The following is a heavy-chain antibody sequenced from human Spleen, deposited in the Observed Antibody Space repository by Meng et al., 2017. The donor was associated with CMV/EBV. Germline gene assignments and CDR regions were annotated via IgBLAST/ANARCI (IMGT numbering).Heavy chain of an antibody. V-gene: IGHV3-48*03. J-gene: IGHJ4*02. D-gene: IGHD3-10*01. CDR1: GFTFSSYE. Sequence: GGSLRLSCAASGFTFSSYEVNWVRQAPGKGLEWVSYISRSGTKYYADSVKGRFTIFRDNAKNSLYLQMNSLRAEDTAVYYCARATGLRYYYLDYWGQGTLVTVSS. CDR2: ISRSGTK. CDR3: ARATGLRYYYLDY.